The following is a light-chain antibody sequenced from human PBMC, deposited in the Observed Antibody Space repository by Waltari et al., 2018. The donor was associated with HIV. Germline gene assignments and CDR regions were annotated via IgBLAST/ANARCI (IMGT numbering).Light chain of an antibody. CDR1: TSDVGAYDF. CDR2: DVS. J-gene: IGLJ3*02. CDR3: SSYTTTNTWV. V-gene: IGLV2-14*01. Sequence: QSALTQPASVSGSPGQSITISCTGTTSDVGAYDFVSWYQQNPGKVPKPIIYDVSERPSGVSNRFSVSKSGNTASLTISGLQAEDEADYSCSSYTTTNTWVCGGGTKLTVL.